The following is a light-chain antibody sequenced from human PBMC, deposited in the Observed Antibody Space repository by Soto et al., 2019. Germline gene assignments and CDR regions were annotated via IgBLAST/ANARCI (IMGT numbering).Light chain of an antibody. CDR3: LSYAGSRRV. CDR1: SSDVGAYNL. J-gene: IGLJ1*01. Sequence: ALTQPASVSGSPGQSITISCTGTSSDVGAYNLVSWYQQYPGKAPQLIIFEVSQRPSGVSNRFSASKSGNTASLTISGLQSEDEADYYCLSYAGSRRVFGTGTKLTVL. CDR2: EVS. V-gene: IGLV2-23*02.